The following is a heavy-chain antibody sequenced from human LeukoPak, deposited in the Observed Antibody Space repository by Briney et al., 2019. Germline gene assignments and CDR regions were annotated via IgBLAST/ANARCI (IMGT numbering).Heavy chain of an antibody. CDR1: GFTFSSYA. D-gene: IGHD6-13*01. CDR3: AKDPSTGYSSSWNWFDP. V-gene: IGHV3-23*01. Sequence: GGSLRLSCAASGFTFSSYAMSWVRQAPGKGLEWVSAISGSSGSTYYADSVKGRFPISRDNSKNTLYLQMNSLRAEDTAVYYCAKDPSTGYSSSWNWFDPWGQGTLVTVSS. CDR2: ISGSSGST. J-gene: IGHJ5*02.